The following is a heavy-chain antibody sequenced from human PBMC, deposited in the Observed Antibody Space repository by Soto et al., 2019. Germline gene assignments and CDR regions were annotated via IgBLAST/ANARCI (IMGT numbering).Heavy chain of an antibody. CDR1: CYSISSGCY. CDR3: ARGPRPYSVRSSAGMDV. J-gene: IGHJ6*02. D-gene: IGHD3-10*02. Sequence: SETLSLTCAVSCYSISSGCYWGCIRQPPGKGLDWIGSIHHSGSTYYNPSLKSRVTISVDTSKNQFSLRLSSVTAADTAVYYCARGPRPYSVRSSAGMDVWGQGTTVTVYS. CDR2: IHHSGST. V-gene: IGHV4-38-2*01.